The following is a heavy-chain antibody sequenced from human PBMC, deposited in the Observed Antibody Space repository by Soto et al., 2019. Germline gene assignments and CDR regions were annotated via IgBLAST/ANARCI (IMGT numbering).Heavy chain of an antibody. CDR2: FDPEGGET. Sequence: ASVKVSCKVSGYTLTELSMHWVRQAPGKGLEWMGGFDPEGGETIYAQKFQGRVTMTKDTSTDTVYMELSALISDDTAVYYCARSLLDEYSSSWRSAYYGMDVWGQGTTVTVSS. J-gene: IGHJ6*02. CDR1: GYTLTELS. V-gene: IGHV1-24*01. CDR3: ARSLLDEYSSSWRSAYYGMDV. D-gene: IGHD6-13*01.